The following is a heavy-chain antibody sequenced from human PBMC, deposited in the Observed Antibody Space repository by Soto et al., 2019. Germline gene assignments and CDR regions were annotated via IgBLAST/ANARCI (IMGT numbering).Heavy chain of an antibody. J-gene: IGHJ4*02. CDR3: ARLTRGVYDSGRLWEKFDY. V-gene: IGHV2-5*02. CDR1: GFSLSSIGMG. CDR2: IYWDDDK. Sequence: QITVKESGLTLVKPTETLTLTCTFSGFSLSSIGMGVGWIRQPPGKALEWLALIYWDDDKRYSPSLSSRLTITKDHSKNEVDLTMTTMDPVDTATYYCARLTRGVYDSGRLWEKFDYWGQGTLVTVSS. D-gene: IGHD5-12*01.